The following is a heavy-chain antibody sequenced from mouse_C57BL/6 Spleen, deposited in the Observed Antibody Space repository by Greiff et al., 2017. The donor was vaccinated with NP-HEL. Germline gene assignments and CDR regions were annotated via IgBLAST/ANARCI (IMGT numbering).Heavy chain of an antibody. J-gene: IGHJ4*01. CDR1: GFSLTSYG. D-gene: IGHD4-1*01. V-gene: IGHV2-6-1*01. Sequence: QVQLKESGPGLVAPSQSLSITCTVSGFSLTSYGVHWVRQPPGKGLEWLVVIWSDGSTTYNSALKYRLSLSKDNSKSQVFLNMNSLQTDDTAMYNSARHPRHELGTDYAMGYWGQGTSLTVSS. CDR3: ARHPRHELGTDYAMGY. CDR2: IWSDGST.